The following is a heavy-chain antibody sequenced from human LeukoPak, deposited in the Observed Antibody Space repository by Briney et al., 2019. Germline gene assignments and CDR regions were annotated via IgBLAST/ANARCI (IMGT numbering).Heavy chain of an antibody. J-gene: IGHJ4*02. D-gene: IGHD2-21*01. CDR3: ARERVGIFDY. V-gene: IGHV1-69*05. CDR1: GGTFSSYA. CDR2: IIPFFGTA. Sequence: SVKVSCKASGGTFSSYAISWVRQAPGQGLEWMGGIIPFFGTANRAQKFQGRVTITTDESTSTAYMELSSLRSEDTAVYYCARERVGIFDYWGQGTLVTVSS.